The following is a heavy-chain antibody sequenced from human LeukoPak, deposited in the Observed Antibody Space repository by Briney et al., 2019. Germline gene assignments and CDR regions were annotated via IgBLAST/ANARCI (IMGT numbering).Heavy chain of an antibody. CDR3: AKDISSVIAVAGSGGIDY. J-gene: IGHJ4*02. V-gene: IGHV3-9*01. Sequence: GGSLRLSCAASGFTFSSYGMHWVRQAPGKGLEWVSGISWNSGSIGYADSVKGRFTISRDNAKNSLYLQMNSLRAEDTALYYCAKDISSVIAVAGSGGIDYWGQGTLVTVSS. CDR2: ISWNSGSI. D-gene: IGHD6-19*01. CDR1: GFTFSSYG.